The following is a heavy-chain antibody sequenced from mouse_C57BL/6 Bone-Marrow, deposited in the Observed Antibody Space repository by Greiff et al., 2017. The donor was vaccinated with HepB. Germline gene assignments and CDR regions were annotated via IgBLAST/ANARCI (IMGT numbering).Heavy chain of an antibody. J-gene: IGHJ2*01. CDR3: ARSDYDPYFDY. CDR1: GYTFTSYW. Sequence: QVQLQQPGAELVKPGASVRLSCKASGYTFTSYWMHWVKQRPGQGLEWIGMIHPNSGSTNYNEKFKSKATLTVDKSSSTAYMQLSSLTSEDSAVYYCARSDYDPYFDYWGQGTTLTVSS. CDR2: IHPNSGST. V-gene: IGHV1-64*01. D-gene: IGHD2-4*01.